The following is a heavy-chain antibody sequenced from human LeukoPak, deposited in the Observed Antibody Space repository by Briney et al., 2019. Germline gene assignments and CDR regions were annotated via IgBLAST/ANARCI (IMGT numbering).Heavy chain of an antibody. CDR2: ISSGSSNK. CDR3: ARVSGDLGWEYYMDV. D-gene: IGHD1-26*01. Sequence: GGSLRLSCAASGFTFSSYSMNWVRQTPEKGLEWVSYISSGSSNKYYADSVKGRFTISRDNAKNSLYLQMNSLRAEGTAVYYCARVSGDLGWEYYMDVWGKGTTVTVSS. V-gene: IGHV3-48*04. CDR1: GFTFSSYS. J-gene: IGHJ6*03.